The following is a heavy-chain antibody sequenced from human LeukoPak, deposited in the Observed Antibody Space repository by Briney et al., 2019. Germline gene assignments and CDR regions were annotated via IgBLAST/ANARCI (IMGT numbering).Heavy chain of an antibody. CDR2: IYHSGST. CDR1: GGSISSSNW. V-gene: IGHV4-4*02. J-gene: IGHJ5*02. CDR3: ARAGLIAAAGLNWFDP. D-gene: IGHD6-13*01. Sequence: SETLSLTCAVSGGSISSSNWWSWVRQPPGKGLEWIGEIYHSGSTNYNPSLGSRVTISVDESKNQFSLKLSSVTAADTAVYYCARAGLIAAAGLNWFDPWGQGTLVTVSS.